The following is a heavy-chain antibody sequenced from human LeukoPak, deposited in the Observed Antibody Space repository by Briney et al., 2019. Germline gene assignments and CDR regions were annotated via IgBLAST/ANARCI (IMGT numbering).Heavy chain of an antibody. CDR2: IYYSGST. CDR3: GSTGLGFGELSWWFDP. D-gene: IGHD3-10*01. V-gene: IGHV4-59*01. Sequence: PSETLSLTCTVSGGSISSYYWSWIRQPPGKGLEWIGYIYYSGSTNYNPSLKSRVTISVDTSKNQFSLKLSSVTAADTAVYYCGSTGLGFGELSWWFDPWGQGTLVTVSS. CDR1: GGSISSYY. J-gene: IGHJ5*02.